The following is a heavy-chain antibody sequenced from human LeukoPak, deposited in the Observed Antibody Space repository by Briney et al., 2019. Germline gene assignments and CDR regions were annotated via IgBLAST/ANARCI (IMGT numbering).Heavy chain of an antibody. Sequence: GGSLRLSCADSGFTFSSYWMSWVRQAPGKGLEWVANIREDGSEKYYVDSVKGRFTISRDNAKNSLYLQMNSLRAEDTAVYYCARVRYSYGYFDFWGQGTLVTASS. J-gene: IGHJ4*02. V-gene: IGHV3-7*01. CDR2: IREDGSEK. CDR3: ARVRYSYGYFDF. D-gene: IGHD5-18*01. CDR1: GFTFSSYW.